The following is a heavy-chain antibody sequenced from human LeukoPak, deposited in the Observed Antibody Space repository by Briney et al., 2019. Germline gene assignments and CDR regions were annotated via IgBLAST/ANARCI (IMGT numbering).Heavy chain of an antibody. CDR2: IYFSGST. CDR3: ARGGPAKYYDILTRTSAYFDY. J-gene: IGHJ4*02. Sequence: PSETLSLTCTVSGGSISSYYWSWIRQPPGKGREWIGYIYFSGSTNYNPSLKSPVTISVDTSKHQFSLKLSSVTAADTAVYYCARGGPAKYYDILTRTSAYFDYWGQGTLVTVSS. CDR1: GGSISSYY. V-gene: IGHV4-59*01. D-gene: IGHD3-9*01.